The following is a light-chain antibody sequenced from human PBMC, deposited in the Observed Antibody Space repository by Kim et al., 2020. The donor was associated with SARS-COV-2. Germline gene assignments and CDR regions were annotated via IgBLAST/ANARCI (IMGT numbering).Light chain of an antibody. CDR3: SSRDNTYNRLI. Sequence: LGQTVRITCQGDSLSDDLASWYQQKPGPAPLLVIYGENRRHSGIPDRFSGTSSGNRASLTITGAQAEDEADYFCSSRDNTYNRLIFAGGTRVAVL. CDR1: SLSDDL. CDR2: GEN. J-gene: IGLJ2*01. V-gene: IGLV3-19*01.